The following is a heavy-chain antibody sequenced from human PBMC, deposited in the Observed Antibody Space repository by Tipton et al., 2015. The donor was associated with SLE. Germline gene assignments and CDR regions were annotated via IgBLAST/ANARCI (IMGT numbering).Heavy chain of an antibody. J-gene: IGHJ5*02. Sequence: QLVQSGPEVKKPGSSVKVSCKASGGTFSSYAMSWVRQAPGQGLEWMGGIIPSFGSANYAQRFQGRVTITTDDSTGTAYMELSSLGSEGTAVEYRGGGEGVENCGGECYSAGFPRGQGTLVTVSS. CDR1: GGTFSSYA. D-gene: IGHD2-21*01. CDR2: IIPSFGSA. V-gene: IGHV1-69*05. CDR3: GGGEGVENCGGECYSAGFP.